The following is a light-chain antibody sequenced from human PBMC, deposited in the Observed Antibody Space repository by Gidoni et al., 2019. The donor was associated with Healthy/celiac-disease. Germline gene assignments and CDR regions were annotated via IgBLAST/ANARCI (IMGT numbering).Light chain of an antibody. CDR1: QSVSSY. V-gene: IGKV3-11*01. CDR3: QQLRGT. J-gene: IGKJ5*01. CDR2: DAS. Sequence: EIVLTQSPATLSLSPGERATLSCRASQSVSSYLAWYQQKPGQAPRLLIYDASNRATGIPARFSGSGSGTDFTLTISSLEPEDFAVYYCQQLRGTFXQXTRLEIK.